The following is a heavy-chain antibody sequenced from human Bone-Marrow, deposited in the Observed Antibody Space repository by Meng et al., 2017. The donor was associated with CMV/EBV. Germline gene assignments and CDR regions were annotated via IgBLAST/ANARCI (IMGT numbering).Heavy chain of an antibody. CDR2: IIPIFGIA. J-gene: IGHJ6*02. Sequence: SVKVSCKASGYTFTSYGISWVRQAPGQGLEWMGGIIPIFGIANYAQKFQGRVTITADKSTSTAYMELSSLRSEDTAVYYCASEGDYDFWSYTWDVWGQGTTVTVSS. D-gene: IGHD3-3*01. CDR1: GYTFTSYG. V-gene: IGHV1-69*10. CDR3: ASEGDYDFWSYTWDV.